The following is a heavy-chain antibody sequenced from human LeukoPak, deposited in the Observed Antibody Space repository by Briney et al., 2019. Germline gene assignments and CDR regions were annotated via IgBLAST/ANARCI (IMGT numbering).Heavy chain of an antibody. Sequence: PSETLSLTCTVSGGSISSYYWSWIRQPPGKGLEWIGYIYYSGSTNYNPSLKSRATISVDTSKNQFSLKLSSVTAADTAVYYCARNYDSSGYYLNWGQGTLVTVSS. D-gene: IGHD3-22*01. CDR1: GGSISSYY. J-gene: IGHJ4*02. CDR3: ARNYDSSGYYLN. V-gene: IGHV4-59*01. CDR2: IYYSGST.